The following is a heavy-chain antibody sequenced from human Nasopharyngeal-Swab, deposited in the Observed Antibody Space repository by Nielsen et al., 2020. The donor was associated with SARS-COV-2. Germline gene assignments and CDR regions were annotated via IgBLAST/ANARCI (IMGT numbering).Heavy chain of an antibody. CDR3: ARNYDSSGDGMDV. Sequence: GESLKISCSASGFIFSNSAMHWVRQAPGKGLEWVAVVARDGGFKYYADSVKGRFTISRDNSKNTLYLQMNSLRAEDTAVYYCARNYDSSGDGMDVWGQGTTVTVSS. CDR1: GFIFSNSA. CDR2: VARDGGFK. D-gene: IGHD3-22*01. J-gene: IGHJ6*02. V-gene: IGHV3-30-3*01.